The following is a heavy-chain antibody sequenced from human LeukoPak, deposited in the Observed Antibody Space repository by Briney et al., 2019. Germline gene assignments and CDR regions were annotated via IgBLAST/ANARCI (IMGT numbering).Heavy chain of an antibody. V-gene: IGHV3-53*01. CDR2: IYGEGSGGST. Sequence: GGSLRLSCAASGFTVSNSYMSWVRQTPGKGLEWISVIYGEGSGGSTYYAESMKGRFTISRDNSKNTVYLQMNSLRAEDTAVYYCARSNVLRFLESHPGFDPWGQGTLVTVSS. CDR1: GFTVSNSY. J-gene: IGHJ5*02. CDR3: ARSNVLRFLESHPGFDP. D-gene: IGHD3-3*01.